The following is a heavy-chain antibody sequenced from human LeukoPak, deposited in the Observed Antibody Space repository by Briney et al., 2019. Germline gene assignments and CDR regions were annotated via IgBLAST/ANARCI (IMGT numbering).Heavy chain of an antibody. D-gene: IGHD3-10*01. CDR1: GFTFSSYG. V-gene: IGHV3-30*18. J-gene: IGHJ4*02. CDR2: ISYDGSNK. Sequence: PGRSLRLSCAASGFTFSSYGMHWVRQAPGKGLEWVAVISYDGSNKYYADSVKGRFTISRDNSKNTLYLQMNSLRAEDTAVYYCAKGPPTMVRGTGYIFDYWGQGTLVTVSS. CDR3: AKGPPTMVRGTGYIFDY.